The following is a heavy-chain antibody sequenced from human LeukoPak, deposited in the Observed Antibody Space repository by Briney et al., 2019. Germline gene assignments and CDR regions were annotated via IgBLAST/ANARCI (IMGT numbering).Heavy chain of an antibody. CDR3: ARDQGWLQRTRYFDY. CDR1: GFPFSSYS. Sequence: PGGSLRLSCAASGFPFSSYSMNWARQAPGKGLEWVSSISSSSTYIYYADSVKGRFTISRDNAKNSLYLQMNSLRAEDTAVYYCARDQGWLQRTRYFDYWGQGTLVTVSS. CDR2: ISSSSTYI. J-gene: IGHJ4*02. V-gene: IGHV3-21*01. D-gene: IGHD5-24*01.